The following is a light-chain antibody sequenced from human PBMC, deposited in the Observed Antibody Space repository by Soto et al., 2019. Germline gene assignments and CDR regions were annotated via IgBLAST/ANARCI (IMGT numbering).Light chain of an antibody. CDR1: SGHNSYA. CDR3: QTWGTGPWV. J-gene: IGLJ3*02. CDR2: INNDGSH. Sequence: QPVLTQSPSASASLGASVKLTCTLSSGHNSYAIAWHQQQPEKGPRYVMKINNDGSHIKGDGIPDRFSGSSSGAERYLTISSLQSEDEADYYCQTWGTGPWVFGRGTKLTVL. V-gene: IGLV4-69*02.